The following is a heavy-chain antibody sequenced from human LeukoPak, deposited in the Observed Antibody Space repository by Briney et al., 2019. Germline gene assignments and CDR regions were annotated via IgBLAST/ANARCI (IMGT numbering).Heavy chain of an antibody. CDR1: GFTFSSYE. Sequence: GGSLRLSCAASGFTFSSYEMNWVRQAPGEGLEWVSYISSSGSTIYYADSVKGRFTISRDNAKNSLYLQMNSLRAEDTAVYYCARDMAARRTPLWFTSWFDPWGQGTLVTVSS. V-gene: IGHV3-48*03. CDR3: ARDMAARRTPLWFTSWFDP. CDR2: ISSSGSTI. D-gene: IGHD3-10*01. J-gene: IGHJ5*02.